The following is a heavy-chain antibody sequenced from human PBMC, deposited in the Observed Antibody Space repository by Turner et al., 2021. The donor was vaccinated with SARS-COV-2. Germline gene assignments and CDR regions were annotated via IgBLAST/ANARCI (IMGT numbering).Heavy chain of an antibody. D-gene: IGHD3-16*01. CDR3: ARGSGGLHPVDS. J-gene: IGHJ4*02. Sequence: QVQLVRSGAEVEKPGASVKVYCKASGGAFIGYYIPWVRKAPGHGLEWMGWISLNSGGTNYARKLAERVTITRDTSISTVYMELSRLTSDDTAVYFCARGSGGLHPVDSWGRGTLVTVSS. CDR2: ISLNSGGT. CDR1: GGAFIGYY. V-gene: IGHV1-2*02.